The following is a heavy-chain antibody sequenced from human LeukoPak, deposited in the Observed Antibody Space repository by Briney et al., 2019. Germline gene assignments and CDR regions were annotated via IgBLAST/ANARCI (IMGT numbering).Heavy chain of an antibody. Sequence: GGSLRLSCAASGFTFSSYSMNWVRQAPGKGLEWVSYISSSSSTIYYADSAKGRFTISGDNAKNSLYLQMNSLRAEDTAVYYCARDSAGIAVAGDFDYWGQGTLVTVSS. CDR3: ARDSAGIAVAGDFDY. CDR2: ISSSSSTI. J-gene: IGHJ4*02. V-gene: IGHV3-48*01. D-gene: IGHD6-19*01. CDR1: GFTFSSYS.